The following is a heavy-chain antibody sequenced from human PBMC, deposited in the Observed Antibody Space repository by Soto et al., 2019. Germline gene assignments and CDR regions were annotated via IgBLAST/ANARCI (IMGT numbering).Heavy chain of an antibody. CDR1: GYTFTSYG. D-gene: IGHD6-13*01. J-gene: IGHJ6*02. CDR3: ARLPGIAAAGPASYYYYGMDV. CDR2: ISAYNGNT. V-gene: IGHV1-18*01. Sequence: ASVKVSCKASGYTFTSYGISWVRQAPGQGLEWMGWISAYNGNTNYAQKLQGRVTMTTDTSTSTAYMELRSLRSDDTAVYYCARLPGIAAAGPASYYYYGMDVWGQGTTVTGSS.